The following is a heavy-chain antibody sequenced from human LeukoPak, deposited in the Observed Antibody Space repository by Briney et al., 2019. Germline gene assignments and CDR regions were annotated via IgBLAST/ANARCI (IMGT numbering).Heavy chain of an antibody. CDR3: AKECCSSTSCSGPLDY. CDR2: ISGSGGST. D-gene: IGHD2-2*01. CDR1: GFTFSSYA. V-gene: IGHV3-23*01. J-gene: IGHJ4*02. Sequence: GGSLSLSCAASGFTFSSYAMSWVRQAPGKGLEWVSAISGSGGSTYYADSVKGRFTISRDNSKNTLYLQMNSLRAEDTAVYYCAKECCSSTSCSGPLDYWGQGTLVTVSS.